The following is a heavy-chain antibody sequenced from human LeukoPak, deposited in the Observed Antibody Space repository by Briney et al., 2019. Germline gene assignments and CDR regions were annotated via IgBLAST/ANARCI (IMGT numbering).Heavy chain of an antibody. V-gene: IGHV4-59*01. CDR2: IYYSGST. Sequence: KPSETLSLTCTVSGGSISRYYWSWIRQPPGKGVEWVGYIYYSGSTNYNPSLKSRVTISVDTSKNQFSLKLSSVTAADTGVYYCARDLDNSGWYVFDYWGQGNLVTVSS. D-gene: IGHD6-19*01. J-gene: IGHJ4*02. CDR3: ARDLDNSGWYVFDY. CDR1: GGSISRYY.